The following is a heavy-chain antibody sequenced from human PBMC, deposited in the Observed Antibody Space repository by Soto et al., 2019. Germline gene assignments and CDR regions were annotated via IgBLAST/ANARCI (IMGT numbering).Heavy chain of an antibody. V-gene: IGHV3-23*01. CDR1: GFSFGSYA. D-gene: IGHD3-3*01. J-gene: IGHJ4*02. CDR3: ARWSYLDY. Sequence: GGSLRLSCAASGFSFGSYALSWVRQAPGKGLEWVSTISGSDGKTFYADSVKGRFSISRDTSQSTLYLQMNSLRADDTDMYYCARWSYLDYWGQGTRVTAPQ. CDR2: ISGSDGKT.